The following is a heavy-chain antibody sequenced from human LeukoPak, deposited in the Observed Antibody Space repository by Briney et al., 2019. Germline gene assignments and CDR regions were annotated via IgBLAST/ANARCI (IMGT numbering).Heavy chain of an antibody. CDR2: ISYAGSNN. J-gene: IGHJ6*02. CDR1: GFTFSSYT. CDR3: ARAAHTTYVLGRYYYYAMDV. V-gene: IGHV3-30-3*01. Sequence: GGSLRLSCAASGFTFSSYTMDWVRQAPGKGLEWVARISYAGSNNYYADSMKGRFTISSDNPKNTLYLQMDSLRAEDTAVYYCARAAHTTYVLGRYYYYAMDVWGQGTTVTVSS. D-gene: IGHD3-10*01.